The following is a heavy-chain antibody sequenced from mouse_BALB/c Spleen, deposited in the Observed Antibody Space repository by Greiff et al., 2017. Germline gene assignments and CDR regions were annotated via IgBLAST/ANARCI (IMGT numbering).Heavy chain of an antibody. J-gene: IGHJ4*01. Sequence: EVKLVESGGGLVKPGGSLKLSCAASGFTFSSYAMSWVRQTPEKRLEWVASISSGGSTYYPDSVKGRFTISRDNAKNTLYLQMSSLKSEDTAMYYCARDLLWSRGYAMDYWGQGTSVTVSS. V-gene: IGHV5-6-5*01. CDR2: ISSGGST. D-gene: IGHD2-2*01. CDR3: ARDLLWSRGYAMDY. CDR1: GFTFSSYA.